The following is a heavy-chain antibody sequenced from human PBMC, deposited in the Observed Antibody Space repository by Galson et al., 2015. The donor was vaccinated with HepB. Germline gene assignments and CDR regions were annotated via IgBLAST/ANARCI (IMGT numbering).Heavy chain of an antibody. CDR3: ARDLRDSSGYAAGGRRDLGY. J-gene: IGHJ4*02. V-gene: IGHV3-30-3*01. D-gene: IGHD3-22*01. Sequence: SLRLSCAASGFTFSSYAMHWVRQAPGKGLEWVAVISYDGSNKYYADSVKGRFTISRDNSKNTLYLQMNSLRAEDTAVYYCARDLRDSSGYAAGGRRDLGYWGQGTLVTVSS. CDR2: ISYDGSNK. CDR1: GFTFSSYA.